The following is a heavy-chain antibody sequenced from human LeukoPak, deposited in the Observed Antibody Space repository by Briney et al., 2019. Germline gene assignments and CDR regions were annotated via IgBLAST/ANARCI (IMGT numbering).Heavy chain of an antibody. CDR3: ANLDSSGYSTFDY. Sequence: GGSLRLSCAASGFTFSDYGMHWVRQAPGKGLEWVAFIRYDGSNKYYADSVKGRFIISRDNSKNALYLQMNSLRPEDTAVYFCANLDSSGYSTFDYWGQGTLVTVSS. CDR2: IRYDGSNK. D-gene: IGHD3-22*01. J-gene: IGHJ4*02. V-gene: IGHV3-30*02. CDR1: GFTFSDYG.